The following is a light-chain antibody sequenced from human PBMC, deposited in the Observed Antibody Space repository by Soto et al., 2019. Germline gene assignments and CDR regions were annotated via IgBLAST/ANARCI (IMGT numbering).Light chain of an antibody. J-gene: IGKJ1*01. CDR3: QQYGSSPRT. V-gene: IGKV3-20*01. Sequence: EIGLTKSPGTLSLSPGERATLSCRASQSVSSSHLAWYQQKPGQAPRLLISGASSRATGIPDRFTGSGSGTDFTLTISRLEPEDFAVYYCQQYGSSPRTFGQGTKVDIK. CDR1: QSVSSSH. CDR2: GAS.